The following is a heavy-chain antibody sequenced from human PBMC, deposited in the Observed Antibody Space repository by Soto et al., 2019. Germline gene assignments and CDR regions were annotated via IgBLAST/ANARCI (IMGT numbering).Heavy chain of an antibody. Sequence: QVQLQQWGAGLLKPSETLSLTCAVYGGSFSGYYWSWIRQPPGKGLEWIGEINHSGSTNYNPSLKRRVTLSGRTAKNQFPLELSPVAAADTAVYYCARGLDYGDRDWFDPWGQGTLVTVSS. V-gene: IGHV4-34*01. CDR3: ARGLDYGDRDWFDP. CDR1: GGSFSGYY. J-gene: IGHJ5*02. D-gene: IGHD4-17*01. CDR2: INHSGST.